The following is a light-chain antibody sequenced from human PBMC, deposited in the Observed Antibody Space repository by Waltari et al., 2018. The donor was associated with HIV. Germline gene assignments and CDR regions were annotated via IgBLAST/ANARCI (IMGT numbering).Light chain of an antibody. CDR1: QSVSSSY. Sequence: EIVLTQSPGTLSLSPGERATLSCRASQSVSSSYLALYQQKPGQAPRLLIYGASSRATGIPDRFSGSGSVTDFTLTISILEPEDFAVYYCQQYGGSPGFTFGPGTKVDIK. CDR2: GAS. V-gene: IGKV3-20*01. J-gene: IGKJ3*01. CDR3: QQYGGSPGFT.